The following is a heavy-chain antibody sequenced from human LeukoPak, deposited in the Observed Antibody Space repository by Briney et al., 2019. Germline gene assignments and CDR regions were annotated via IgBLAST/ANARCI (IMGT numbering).Heavy chain of an antibody. J-gene: IGHJ4*02. Sequence: GGSLRLSCAASGFSFSSYGMHWVRQAPGKGLEWVAVISYDGSNKYYADSVKGRFTISRDNSKNTLYLQMNSLRAEDTAVYYCAKEIAAAGINLPDYWGQGTLVTVSS. CDR3: AKEIAAAGINLPDY. CDR1: GFSFSSYG. V-gene: IGHV3-30*18. CDR2: ISYDGSNK. D-gene: IGHD6-13*01.